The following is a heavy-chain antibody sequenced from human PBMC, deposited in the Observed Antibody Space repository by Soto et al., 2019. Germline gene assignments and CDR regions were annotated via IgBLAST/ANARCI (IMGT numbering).Heavy chain of an antibody. V-gene: IGHV1-69*06. Sequence: GASVKVSCKASGGTFSSYAISWVRQAPGQGLEWMGGIIPIFGTANYAQKFQGRVTITADKSTSTAYMELSSLRSEDTAVYYCARAVYYYYYGMDVWGQGTTVTVSS. CDR2: IIPIFGTA. J-gene: IGHJ6*02. CDR1: GGTFSSYA. CDR3: ARAVYYYYYGMDV.